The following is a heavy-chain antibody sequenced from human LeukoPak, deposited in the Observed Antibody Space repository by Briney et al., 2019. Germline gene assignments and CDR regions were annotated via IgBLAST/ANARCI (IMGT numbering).Heavy chain of an antibody. Sequence: GASVKVSCKASGYTFTSYDINWVRQATGQGLEWMGWMNPNSGNTGYAQKFQGRVTMTRNTSISTAYMELGSLRSEDTAVYYCARGPYYYDSSGYYHDYWGQGTLVTVSS. D-gene: IGHD3-22*01. CDR2: MNPNSGNT. CDR3: ARGPYYYDSSGYYHDY. J-gene: IGHJ4*02. CDR1: GYTFTSYD. V-gene: IGHV1-8*01.